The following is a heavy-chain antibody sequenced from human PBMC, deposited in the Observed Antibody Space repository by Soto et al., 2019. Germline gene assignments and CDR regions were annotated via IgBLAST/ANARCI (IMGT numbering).Heavy chain of an antibody. CDR1: GYTFTSYG. J-gene: IGHJ4*01. Sequence: ASVKVSCKASGYTFTSYGVSWVRQAPGHGFEWMGWISTYKRNTEYSQKFQGRITMTTDTSTSTAYMELRSLRSADTAVYYCARVNSWVVYRPHLGGHDYWG. CDR2: ISTYKRNT. V-gene: IGHV1-18*01. CDR3: ARVNSWVVYRPHLGGHDY. D-gene: IGHD3-16*01.